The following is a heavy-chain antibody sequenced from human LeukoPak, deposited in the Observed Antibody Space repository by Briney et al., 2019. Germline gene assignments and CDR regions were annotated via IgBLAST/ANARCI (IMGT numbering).Heavy chain of an antibody. CDR1: TGSISSGDYY. CDR3: ARRASYDFWSGYYDYYYYMDV. Sequence: PSQTLSLTCSVYTGSISSGDYYWSWIRQPPGKGLEWIGYIYYSGSTYYNPSLKSRVTISVDTSQNQFSLTLSSVTAADTAVYCCARRASYDFWSGYYDYYYYMDVWGKGTTVTVSS. D-gene: IGHD3-3*01. J-gene: IGHJ6*03. CDR2: IYYSGST. V-gene: IGHV4-30-4*08.